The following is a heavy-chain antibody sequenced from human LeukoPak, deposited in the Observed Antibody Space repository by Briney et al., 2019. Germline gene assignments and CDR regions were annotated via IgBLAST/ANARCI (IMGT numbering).Heavy chain of an antibody. CDR2: ISGSGGSI. D-gene: IGHD5-24*01. Sequence: GGSLRLSCTASGFTFSDYAMGWVRQAPGKGLEWVSGISGSGGSIRYADSVKGRFIISRDNSKNTLYLQMNSLRAEDTAVHYCAKGGDGYNYYFDYWGQETLVTVSS. J-gene: IGHJ4*02. CDR3: AKGGDGYNYYFDY. CDR1: GFTFSDYA. V-gene: IGHV3-23*01.